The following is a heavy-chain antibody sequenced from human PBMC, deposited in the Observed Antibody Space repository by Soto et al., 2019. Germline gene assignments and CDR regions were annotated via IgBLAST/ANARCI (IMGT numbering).Heavy chain of an antibody. CDR3: ATSPLSLLPPWVNYFDY. Sequence: SETLSLTCTVSGGSISSGDYYWSWIRQPPGKGLEWIGYIYYSGSTYYNPSLKSRVTISVDTSKNQFSLKLSSVTAADTAVYYCATSPLSLLPPWVNYFDYWGQGTLVTVSS. CDR2: IYYSGST. D-gene: IGHD3-16*02. V-gene: IGHV4-30-4*01. CDR1: GGSISSGDYY. J-gene: IGHJ4*02.